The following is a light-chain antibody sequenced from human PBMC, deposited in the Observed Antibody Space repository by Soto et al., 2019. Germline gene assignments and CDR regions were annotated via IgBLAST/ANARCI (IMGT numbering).Light chain of an antibody. J-gene: IGLJ2*01. CDR2: EVN. CDR1: SSDIGGYNH. Sequence: QSVLTQPASVSGSPGPSITFSCTGTSSDIGGYNHVSWYQQYPGKAPKLIIYEVNNRTSGVSSRISGAKSGNTASLTISGLQAEDEADYYCSSYRSISTLVFGGGTKLTVL. CDR3: SSYRSISTLV. V-gene: IGLV2-14*01.